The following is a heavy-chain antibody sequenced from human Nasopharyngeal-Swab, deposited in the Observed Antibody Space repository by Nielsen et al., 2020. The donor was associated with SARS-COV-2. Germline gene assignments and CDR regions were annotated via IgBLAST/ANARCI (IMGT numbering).Heavy chain of an antibody. Sequence: SLKISCAASGFTFDDYAMRWVRQAPGKGLEWVSGISWSSGSIGYADSVKGRFTISRDNAKNSLYLQMNSLRAEDTALYYCAKDIRAGDYGSGSSYDYWGQGTLVTVSS. CDR1: GFTFDDYA. CDR3: AKDIRAGDYGSGSSYDY. CDR2: ISWSSGSI. J-gene: IGHJ4*02. D-gene: IGHD3-10*01. V-gene: IGHV3-9*01.